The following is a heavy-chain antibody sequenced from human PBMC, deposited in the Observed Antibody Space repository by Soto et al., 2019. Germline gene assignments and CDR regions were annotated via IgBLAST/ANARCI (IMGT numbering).Heavy chain of an antibody. CDR2: IYYSGST. D-gene: IGHD3-22*01. V-gene: IGHV4-59*01. CDR3: ARGHFDSRGYSNALDY. J-gene: IGHJ4*02. Sequence: QPPGKGLEWIGYIYYSGSTNYNPSLKSRVTISVDTSKNQFSLILKSVNIADSAIYYCARGHFDSRGYSNALDYWGQGIQVTVSS.